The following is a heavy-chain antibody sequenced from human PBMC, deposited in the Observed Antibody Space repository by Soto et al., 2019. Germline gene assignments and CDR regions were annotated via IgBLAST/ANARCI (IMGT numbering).Heavy chain of an antibody. V-gene: IGHV4-59*01. CDR1: GGSISSYY. J-gene: IGHJ4*02. D-gene: IGHD3-3*01. CDR2: IYYSGST. Sequence: KPSETLSLTCTVSGGSISSYYWSWIRQPPGKGLEWIGYIYYSGSTNYNPSLKSRVTISVDTSKNQFSLKLSSVTAADTAVYYCARSPDTISFYFDYWGQGTLVTVSS. CDR3: ARSPDTISFYFDY.